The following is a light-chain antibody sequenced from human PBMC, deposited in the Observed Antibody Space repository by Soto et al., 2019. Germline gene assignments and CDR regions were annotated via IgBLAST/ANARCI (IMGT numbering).Light chain of an antibody. V-gene: IGKV4-1*01. CDR1: QSVLYSSDNKNY. CDR2: WAS. CDR3: KQYYITPLT. J-gene: IGKJ3*01. Sequence: DIVMTQSPDSLAVSLGERATINCKSSQSVLYSSDNKNYLAWYQQTPGQPPKLLIYWASTRESGVPDRFSGSGSGTDFPLTISGLQAEDVAVYYCKQYYITPLTFGPGTKVDIK.